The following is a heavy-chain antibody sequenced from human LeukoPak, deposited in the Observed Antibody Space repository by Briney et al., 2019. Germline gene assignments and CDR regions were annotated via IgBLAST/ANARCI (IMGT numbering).Heavy chain of an antibody. CDR2: ISWNSGSI. CDR3: AKDAYSSSWPYYYYYYGMDV. CDR1: GFTFDDYA. D-gene: IGHD6-13*01. J-gene: IGHJ6*02. Sequence: PGGSLRLSCAASGFTFDDYAMHWVRQAPGKGLEWVSGISWNSGSIGYADSVKGRFTISSDNAKDSLYLQMNSLRAEDTALYYCAKDAYSSSWPYYYYYYGMDVWGQGTTVTVSS. V-gene: IGHV3-9*01.